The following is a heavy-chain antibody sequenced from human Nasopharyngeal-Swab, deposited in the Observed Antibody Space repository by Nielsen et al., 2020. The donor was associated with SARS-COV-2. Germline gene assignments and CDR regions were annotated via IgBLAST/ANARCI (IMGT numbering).Heavy chain of an antibody. D-gene: IGHD6-6*01. Sequence: GGSLRLSCAVSGFTFSSYSMNWVRQAPGKGLEWVSYISSSSSTIYYADSVKGRFTISRDNAKNSLYLQMNSLRAEDTAVYYCARALEYSSSSWDYWGQGTLVTVSS. CDR1: GFTFSSYS. V-gene: IGHV3-48*01. J-gene: IGHJ4*02. CDR3: ARALEYSSSSWDY. CDR2: ISSSSSTI.